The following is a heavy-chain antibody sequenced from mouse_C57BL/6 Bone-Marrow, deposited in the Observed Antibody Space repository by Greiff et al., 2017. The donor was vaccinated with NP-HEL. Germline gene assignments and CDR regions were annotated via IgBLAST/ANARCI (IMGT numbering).Heavy chain of an antibody. J-gene: IGHJ2*01. CDR2: IDPSDSYT. CDR1: GYTFTSYW. Sequence: QVQLQQPGAELVMPGASVKLSCKASGYTFTSYWMHWVKQRPGQGLEWIGEIDPSDSYTNYNQKFKGKSTLTVDKSSNTAYMQLSSLTSEDSAVYYYARGGYYYGSSYGDYFDYWGQGTTLTVSS. V-gene: IGHV1-69*01. CDR3: ARGGYYYGSSYGDYFDY. D-gene: IGHD1-1*01.